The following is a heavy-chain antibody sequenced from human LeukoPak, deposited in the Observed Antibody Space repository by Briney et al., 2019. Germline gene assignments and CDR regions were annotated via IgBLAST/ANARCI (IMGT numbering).Heavy chain of an antibody. D-gene: IGHD6-25*01. J-gene: IGHJ4*02. Sequence: SETLSLTCAVYGGSFSGDFWSWIRQSPGKGLEWIGEINHSGSTNYNPSLKSRVTISVDTSKNQFSLKLSSVTVADTAVYYCARVTFGYDYWGQGTLVTVSS. CDR3: ARVTFGYDY. CDR1: GGSFSGDF. CDR2: INHSGST. V-gene: IGHV4-34*01.